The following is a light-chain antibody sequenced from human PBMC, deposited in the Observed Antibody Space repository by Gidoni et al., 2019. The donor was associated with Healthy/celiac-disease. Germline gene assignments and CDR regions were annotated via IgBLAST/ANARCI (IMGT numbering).Light chain of an antibody. J-gene: IGLJ2*01. CDR2: EVS. V-gene: IGLV2-14*01. CDR1: SSDVGGYNY. Sequence: QSALTQPASVSGSPGQSITISCTGTSSDVGGYNYVSWYQQHPGKAPKLMIYEVSTRPSGVSNRFSGSKSGNTASLTISGLQAEDEADYYCSSYTSSSLVFGGGTKLXV. CDR3: SSYTSSSLV.